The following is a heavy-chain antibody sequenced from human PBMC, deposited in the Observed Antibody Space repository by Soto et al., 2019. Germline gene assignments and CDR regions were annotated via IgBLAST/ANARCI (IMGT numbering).Heavy chain of an antibody. CDR1: GYSFTSYW. J-gene: IGHJ6*01. Sequence: PGESLKISWKGSGYSFTSYWTSWVRQMPGKGLEWMGRIDPSDSYSNYSPSFQDHVTISADRSISTAYLQWSSLTASDPARYYCAPPIRYCISTSFYMGGVHYYCYSMDVCGQRTTVTVSS. CDR2: IDPSDSYS. D-gene: IGHD2-2*02. V-gene: IGHV5-10-1*01. CDR3: APPIRYCISTSFYMGGVHYYCYSMDV.